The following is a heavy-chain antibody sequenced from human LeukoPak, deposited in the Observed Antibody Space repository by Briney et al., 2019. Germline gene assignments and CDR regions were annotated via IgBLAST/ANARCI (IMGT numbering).Heavy chain of an antibody. Sequence: GESLKISCKGSGYIFTSYWIGWVRQMPGKGLEWMGIIYPGDSDTRYSPSFQGQVTISADKCLSTAYLQWSSLKASDTAMYYCARGSGSYHTAYMNWGQGSPVTVSS. CDR2: IYPGDSDT. D-gene: IGHD1-26*01. J-gene: IGHJ4*02. CDR3: ARGSGSYHTAYMN. V-gene: IGHV5-51*01. CDR1: GYIFTSYW.